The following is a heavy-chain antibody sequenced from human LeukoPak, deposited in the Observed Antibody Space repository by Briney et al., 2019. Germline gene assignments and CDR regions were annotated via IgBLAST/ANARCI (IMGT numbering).Heavy chain of an antibody. J-gene: IGHJ5*02. CDR1: GVSMSSSPYY. CDR3: ARHDCDSSRCSVNWFDP. Sequence: PSETLSLTCTVSGVSMSSSPYYRGWIRQPPGKGLEWIGTIYDSGNTNYNPSLRSRLTISVDTSRNQFSLKLSSVTAADTAVYYCARHDCDSSRCSVNWFDPWGQGTLVTVSS. V-gene: IGHV4-39*01. CDR2: IYDSGNT. D-gene: IGHD2/OR15-2a*01.